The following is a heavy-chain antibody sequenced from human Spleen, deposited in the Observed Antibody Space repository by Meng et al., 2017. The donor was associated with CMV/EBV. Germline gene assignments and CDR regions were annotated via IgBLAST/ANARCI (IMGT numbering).Heavy chain of an antibody. J-gene: IGHJ4*02. Sequence: GESLKISCAASGFIFSTSGMHWVRQAPGKGLEWVAFIRYDGSDEYYADSVKGRFTISRDNSKNTLYLQMNSLRAEDTAVYYCAKDNSRLGITYFDYWGQGTLVTVSS. CDR1: GFIFSTSG. D-gene: IGHD7-27*01. CDR3: AKDNSRLGITYFDY. V-gene: IGHV3-30*02. CDR2: IRYDGSDE.